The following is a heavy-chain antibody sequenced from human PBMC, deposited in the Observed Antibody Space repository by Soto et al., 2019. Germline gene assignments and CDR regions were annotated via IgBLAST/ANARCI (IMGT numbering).Heavy chain of an antibody. CDR1: GFTFSTHA. V-gene: IGHV3-48*02. Sequence: EVQLVESGGGLVQPGGSLRLSCAVSGFTFSTHAMNWVRQAPGKGLEWVAYIHGTRSIIYYADAVKGRFTISRDNAKNSLFLQMDSLRDGDTAVYYCARDARNAEYDYWGQGTLVNVSS. D-gene: IGHD1-1*01. CDR2: IHGTRSII. CDR3: ARDARNAEYDY. J-gene: IGHJ4*02.